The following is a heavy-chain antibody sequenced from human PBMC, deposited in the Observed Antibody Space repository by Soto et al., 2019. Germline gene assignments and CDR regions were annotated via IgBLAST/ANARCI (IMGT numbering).Heavy chain of an antibody. CDR1: GYTFTDFV. J-gene: IGHJ4*02. Sequence: QVQLVQSGAEVKKPGASVKVSCKAYGYTFTDFVIHWVRQAPGQRLEWMGWINAGNGNTKYSQKFQGRVIFNRDTSASTAYLELSSLTSEDTAVYYCARDYPYCTGGSCLGYWGQGTLVIVSS. CDR2: INAGNGNT. D-gene: IGHD2-15*01. CDR3: ARDYPYCTGGSCLGY. V-gene: IGHV1-3*01.